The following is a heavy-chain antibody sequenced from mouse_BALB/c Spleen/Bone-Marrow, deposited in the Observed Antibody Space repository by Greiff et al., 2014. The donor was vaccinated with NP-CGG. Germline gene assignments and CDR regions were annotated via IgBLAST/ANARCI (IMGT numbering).Heavy chain of an antibody. CDR1: GYTFSSYW. CDR2: ILPGSGST. CDR3: ARWGSFAY. Sequence: VKLMESGAELLKPGASVKISCKATGYTFSSYWIEWVKQRPGRGLEWIGEILPGSGSTNYNEKFKGKATFTADTSSNTAYMQLSSLTSEDSAVYYCARWGSFAYWGQGTQVTVSA. D-gene: IGHD1-1*01. V-gene: IGHV1-9*01. J-gene: IGHJ3*01.